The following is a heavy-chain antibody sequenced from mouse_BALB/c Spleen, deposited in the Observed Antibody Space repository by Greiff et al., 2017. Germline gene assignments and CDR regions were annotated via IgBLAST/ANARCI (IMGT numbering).Heavy chain of an antibody. CDR1: GYNFTSYW. V-gene: IGHV1-55*01. Sequence: QVQLQQPGAELVKPGTSVKLSCKASGYNFTSYWINWVKLRPGQGLEWIGDIYPGSGSTNYNEKFKSKATLTVDTSSSTAYMQLSSLASEDSALYYCARNDGYPDYWGQGTTLTVSA. CDR2: IYPGSGST. D-gene: IGHD2-3*01. CDR3: ARNDGYPDY. J-gene: IGHJ2*01.